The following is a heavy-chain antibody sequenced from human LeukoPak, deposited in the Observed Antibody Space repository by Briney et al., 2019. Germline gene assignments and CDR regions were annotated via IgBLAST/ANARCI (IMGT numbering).Heavy chain of an antibody. D-gene: IGHD3-3*01. CDR2: ISAYNGNT. V-gene: IGHV1-18*01. CDR1: GYTFTSYG. J-gene: IGHJ4*02. Sequence: ASVKVSCKASGYTFTSYGISWVRQAPGQGLEWMGWISAYNGNTNYAQKLQGRVTMTTDTSTSTAYMELRSLRSDDTAVYYCARGVTIFGVVNAQDYWGQGTLVTVSS. CDR3: ARGVTIFGVVNAQDY.